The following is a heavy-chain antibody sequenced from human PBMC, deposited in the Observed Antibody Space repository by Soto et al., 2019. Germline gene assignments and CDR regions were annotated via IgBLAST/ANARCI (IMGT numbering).Heavy chain of an antibody. CDR2: IKSKTDGGTI. CDR3: ATALTRRNEGFEI. CDR1: GFTFTNAW. Sequence: GGSLRLSCAASGFTFTNAWMSWVRQAPGMGLEWVGRIKSKTDGGTIEYAAPVKGRFTISRDDSKDTLYLQMNSLKTEDTAVYYCATALTRRNEGFEIWGQGTMVTVSS. J-gene: IGHJ3*02. D-gene: IGHD7-27*01. V-gene: IGHV3-15*01.